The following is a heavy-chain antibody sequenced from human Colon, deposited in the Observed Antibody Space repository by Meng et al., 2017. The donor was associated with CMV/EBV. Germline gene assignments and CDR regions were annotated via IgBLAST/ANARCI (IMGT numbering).Heavy chain of an antibody. CDR1: GYTFTSYG. CDR3: AESGFQGIADY. CDR2: ISAYIGNA. Sequence: ASVKVSCKASGYTFTSYGISWVRQAPGQGLEWMGWISAYIGNAHYAQKLQGRVTMTTDTSTSTAYMKLRSLGSDDTAVYSCAESGFQGIADYWGQGTLVTVSS. V-gene: IGHV1-18*01. J-gene: IGHJ4*02. D-gene: IGHD6-13*01.